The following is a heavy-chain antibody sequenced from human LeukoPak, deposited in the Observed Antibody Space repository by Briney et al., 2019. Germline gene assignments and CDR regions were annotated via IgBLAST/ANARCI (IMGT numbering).Heavy chain of an antibody. CDR1: GGSVTSGDYY. Sequence: KSSETLSLTCTVSGGSVTSGDYYWTWIRQQPGKGLEWIGYIYYSGDTYYNPSLKSRLTMSVDTSKSQFSLKLRSLTAADTAVYYCAREGAATGTPRAFDLWGQGTMVTVSS. CDR2: IYYSGDT. CDR3: AREGAATGTPRAFDL. V-gene: IGHV4-31*03. J-gene: IGHJ3*01. D-gene: IGHD6-13*01.